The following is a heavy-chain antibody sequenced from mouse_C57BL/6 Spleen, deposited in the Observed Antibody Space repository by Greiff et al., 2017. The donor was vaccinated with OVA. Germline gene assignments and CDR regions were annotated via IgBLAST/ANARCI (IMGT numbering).Heavy chain of an antibody. D-gene: IGHD1-1*01. Sequence: EVKVVESGGGLVKPGGSLKLSCAASGFTFSDYGMHWVRQAPEKGLEWVAYISSGSSTIYYADTVKGRFTISRDNAKNTLFLQLTSLRSEDTAMYYCARNRPYGSSFLFAYWGQGTLVTVSA. CDR1: GFTFSDYG. CDR3: ARNRPYGSSFLFAY. CDR2: ISSGSSTI. V-gene: IGHV5-17*01. J-gene: IGHJ3*01.